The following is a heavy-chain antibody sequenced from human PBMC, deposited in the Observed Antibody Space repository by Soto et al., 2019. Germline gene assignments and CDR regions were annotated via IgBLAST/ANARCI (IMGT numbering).Heavy chain of an antibody. CDR3: AKYITAATRYLDL. CDR1: GLNFASYA. Sequence: EVQLLESGGGLVQSGGSLRLSCAASGLNFASYAMTWIRQAPGKGLEWVSATSGDAANTQYADSVKGRFTMSRDNSKNPLYLQMNSLRAEDTAVYFCAKYITAATRYLDLWGRGTLVTVSS. J-gene: IGHJ2*01. CDR2: TSGDAANT. D-gene: IGHD1-20*01. V-gene: IGHV3-23*01.